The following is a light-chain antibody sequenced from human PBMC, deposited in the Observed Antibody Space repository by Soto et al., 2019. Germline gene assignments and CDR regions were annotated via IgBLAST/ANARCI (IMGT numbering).Light chain of an antibody. J-gene: IGKJ4*01. Sequence: DIQMTQSPFSVSAFVGDRVTITCRASQGISNWLAWYQQKPGRAPKLLIYGASTLQSGVPSRFIGSGSGTYFTLTISGLQPEDFATYFCQQGNSFPPLTFGGGTRVELK. V-gene: IGKV1-12*01. CDR2: GAS. CDR3: QQGNSFPPLT. CDR1: QGISNW.